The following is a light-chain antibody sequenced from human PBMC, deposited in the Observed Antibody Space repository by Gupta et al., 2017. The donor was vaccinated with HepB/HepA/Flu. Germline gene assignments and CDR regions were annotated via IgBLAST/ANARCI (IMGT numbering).Light chain of an antibody. V-gene: IGKV1-5*03. CDR2: KTS. J-gene: IGKJ1*01. CDR3: QYDKRYSWT. CDR1: QSISNW. Sequence: DIQMTQSPSTLSAFVGDRVTITCRASQSISNWLAWFQQKPGKAPKVLIYKTSNLKSGVPSRFSGSGSGTESTLTISSLQPDDFATYYCQYDKRYSWTFGQGTKVEIK.